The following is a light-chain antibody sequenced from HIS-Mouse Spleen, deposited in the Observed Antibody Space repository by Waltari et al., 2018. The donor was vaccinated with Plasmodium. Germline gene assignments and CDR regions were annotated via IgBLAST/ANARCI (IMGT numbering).Light chain of an antibody. CDR2: EDG. J-gene: IGLJ3*02. Sequence: SYELTQPPSVSVSPGQTARITCSGDAFPKKYAYWYQQTSGQAPVLVIYEDGKRPSGSPGRFSGASAGTMATWTISGAQVEDEADYYCYSTDSSGNHRVFGGGTKLTVL. V-gene: IGLV3-10*01. CDR3: YSTDSSGNHRV. CDR1: AFPKKY.